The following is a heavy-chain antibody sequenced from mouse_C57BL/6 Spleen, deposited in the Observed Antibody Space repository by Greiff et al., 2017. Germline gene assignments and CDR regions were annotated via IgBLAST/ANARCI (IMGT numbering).Heavy chain of an antibody. Sequence: QVQLQQPGAELVKPGASVKMSCKASGYTFTSYWITWVKQRPGQGLEWIGDIYPGSGSTNYNEKVKSKATLTVDTSSSTVYMQLSRLTSEDTAVYCCARGVGLRYAMYCWGQGPSVTAS. J-gene: IGHJ4*01. V-gene: IGHV1-55*01. CDR1: GYTFTSYW. CDR3: ARGVGLRYAMYC. CDR2: IYPGSGST. D-gene: IGHD1-1*01.